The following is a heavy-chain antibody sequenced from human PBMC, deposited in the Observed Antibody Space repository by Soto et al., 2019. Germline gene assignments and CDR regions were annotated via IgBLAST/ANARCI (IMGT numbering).Heavy chain of an antibody. D-gene: IGHD3-22*01. CDR3: AKDEYYYSRSGYYIFDS. CDR2: INTDGSTT. J-gene: IGHJ4*02. CDR1: GFTFSDYW. V-gene: IGHV3-74*01. Sequence: PGGSLRLSCAASGFTFSDYWMHWVRQAPGKGLVWVSRINTDGSTTNYADSVKGRFTISRDNAKNTLYLQMNSLRPEDTALYYCAKDEYYYSRSGYYIFDSWGQGTLVTVSS.